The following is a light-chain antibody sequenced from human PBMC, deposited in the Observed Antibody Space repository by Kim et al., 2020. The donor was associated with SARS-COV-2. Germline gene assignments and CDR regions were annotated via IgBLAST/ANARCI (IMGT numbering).Light chain of an antibody. CDR1: SSDVGAYNF. CDR3: TSWTSDSTLV. CDR2: DVN. Sequence: GQCVTIACTGTSSDVGAYNFVSWYQQRPGKAPKLTIYDVNDRPSGVSNRFSGSKSGNTASLTISGLQAEDEADYYCTSWTSDSTLVFGGGTKVTVL. J-gene: IGLJ3*02. V-gene: IGLV2-14*03.